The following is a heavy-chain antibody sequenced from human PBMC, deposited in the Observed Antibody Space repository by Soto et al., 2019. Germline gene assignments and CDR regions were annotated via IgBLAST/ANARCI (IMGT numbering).Heavy chain of an antibody. CDR2: IYYSGST. Sequence: PSETLSLACTVSGGSISSGDYYWSWIRQPPGKGLEWIGYIYYSGSTYYNPSLKSRVTISVDTSKNQFSLKLSSVTAADTAVYYCATGEGYCSGGSCFPGHFDYWGQGTLVTVSS. CDR3: ATGEGYCSGGSCFPGHFDY. J-gene: IGHJ4*02. V-gene: IGHV4-30-4*01. CDR1: GGSISSGDYY. D-gene: IGHD2-15*01.